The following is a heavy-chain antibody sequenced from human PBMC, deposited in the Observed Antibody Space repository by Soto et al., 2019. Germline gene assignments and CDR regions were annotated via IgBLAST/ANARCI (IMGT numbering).Heavy chain of an antibody. Sequence: PGGSLRLSCAASGFTFSSYGMHWVRQAPGKGLEWVAVIWYDGSNKYYADSVKGRFTISRDNSKNTLYLQMNSLRAEDTAVYYCARGYYDILTDTHYGMDVWGQGTTVTVSS. J-gene: IGHJ6*02. CDR3: ARGYYDILTDTHYGMDV. CDR1: GFTFSSYG. V-gene: IGHV3-33*01. CDR2: IWYDGSNK. D-gene: IGHD3-9*01.